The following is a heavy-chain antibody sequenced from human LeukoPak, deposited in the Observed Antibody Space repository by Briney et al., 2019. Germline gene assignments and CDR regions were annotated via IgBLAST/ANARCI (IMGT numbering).Heavy chain of an antibody. V-gene: IGHV4-39*01. CDR3: AGASGQNYYYYMDV. CDR1: GGSISSSSYY. D-gene: IGHD3-10*01. CDR2: IYYSGST. J-gene: IGHJ6*03. Sequence: SETLSLTCTVSGGSISSSSYYWGWIRQPPGKGLEWIGSIYYSGSTYYNPSLKSRVTISVDTSKNQFSLKLSSVTAADTAVYYCAGASGQNYYYYMDVWGKGTTVTISS.